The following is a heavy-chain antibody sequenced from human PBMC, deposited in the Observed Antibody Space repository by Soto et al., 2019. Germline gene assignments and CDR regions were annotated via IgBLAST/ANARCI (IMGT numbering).Heavy chain of an antibody. Sequence: LSLTCTVSGGSISSGGYYWSWIRQHPGKGLEWIGYIYYSGSTYYNPSLKSRVTISVDTSKNQFSLKLSSVTAADTAVYYCARERYCSGGSCRILDYWGQGTLVTVSS. CDR1: GGSISSGGYY. V-gene: IGHV4-31*03. CDR2: IYYSGST. J-gene: IGHJ4*02. CDR3: ARERYCSGGSCRILDY. D-gene: IGHD2-15*01.